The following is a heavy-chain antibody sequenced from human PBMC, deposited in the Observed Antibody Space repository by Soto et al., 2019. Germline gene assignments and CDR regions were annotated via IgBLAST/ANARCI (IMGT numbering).Heavy chain of an antibody. CDR3: ASSPQMSSWHWDNWFDP. Sequence: GASVKVSCKASGGTFSSYAISWVRQAPGQGLEWMGGIIPILGTANYAQKFQGRVTITADESTSTAYMELSSLRSEDTAVYYCASSPQMSSWHWDNWFDPWGQGTLVTVSS. CDR1: GGTFSSYA. V-gene: IGHV1-69*13. D-gene: IGHD6-13*01. CDR2: IIPILGTA. J-gene: IGHJ5*02.